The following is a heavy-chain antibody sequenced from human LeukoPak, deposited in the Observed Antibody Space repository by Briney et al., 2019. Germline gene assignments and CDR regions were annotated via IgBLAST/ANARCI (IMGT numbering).Heavy chain of an antibody. CDR3: ARPLGGYSSGWPFDS. CDR1: GYSISSGYY. D-gene: IGHD6-19*01. CDR2: IYHSGST. Sequence: SETLSLTCSVSGYSISSGYYWGWIRQPPGKGLEWIGGIYHSGSTYYNPSLKGRVTISLDTSKNQFSLKLTSVTAADTAVYYCARPLGGYSSGWPFDSWGQGTLVTVSS. J-gene: IGHJ4*02. V-gene: IGHV4-38-2*02.